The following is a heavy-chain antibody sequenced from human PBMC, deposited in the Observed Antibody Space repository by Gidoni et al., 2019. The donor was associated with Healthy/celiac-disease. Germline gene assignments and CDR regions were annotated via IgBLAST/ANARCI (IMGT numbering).Heavy chain of an antibody. D-gene: IGHD3-9*01. V-gene: IGHV3-11*01. CDR3: ARDVDGEGFDP. CDR1: GFNFSDYY. J-gene: IGHJ5*02. CDR2: ISSSGSTI. Sequence: QVQLVESWGGLVKPGGSPRLSCAASGFNFSDYYMSWIRQAPGKGLEWVSYISSSGSTIYYADAVEGRFTISRDNAKNSLYLQRNSLRAEDTAVYYCARDVDGEGFDPWGQGTLVTVSS.